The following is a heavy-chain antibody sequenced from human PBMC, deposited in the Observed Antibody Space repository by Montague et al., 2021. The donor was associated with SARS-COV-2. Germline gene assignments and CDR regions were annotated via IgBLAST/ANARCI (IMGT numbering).Heavy chain of an antibody. CDR1: GESIDRDTYY. Sequence: SETLSLTCIVSGESIDRDTYYWGWIRQSPEKGLEWIGSLSSSGSTYYNPSLRSRVTISMDTSKNHFSLEVNSVTATDTAVYFCVRPGSVSGWFYFDDWGQGTLVSVSS. V-gene: IGHV4-39*02. D-gene: IGHD6-19*01. CDR3: VRPGSVSGWFYFDD. J-gene: IGHJ4*02. CDR2: LSSSGST.